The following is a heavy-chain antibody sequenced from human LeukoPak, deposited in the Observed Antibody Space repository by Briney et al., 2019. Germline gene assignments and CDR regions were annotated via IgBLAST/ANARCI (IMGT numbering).Heavy chain of an antibody. V-gene: IGHV4-4*07. Sequence: SETLSLTCTVSGGSISSYYWSWIRQPAGKGLEWIGRIYTSGSTNYNPSLKSRVTMSVDTSKNQFSLKLSSVTAADTAVYYCARPAVGVIYDSSGYYSRNWYFDLWGRGTLVTVSS. J-gene: IGHJ2*01. CDR3: ARPAVGVIYDSSGYYSRNWYFDL. CDR1: GGSISSYY. CDR2: IYTSGST. D-gene: IGHD3-22*01.